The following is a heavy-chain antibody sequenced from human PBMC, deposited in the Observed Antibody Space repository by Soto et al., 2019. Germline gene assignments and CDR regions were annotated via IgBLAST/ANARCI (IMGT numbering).Heavy chain of an antibody. CDR3: ARDLPNQGFDF. Sequence: SVKVSCKASGFTFTNSAVQWVRQARGQRLEWIGWIAVGSGNTIYAQKFQERVTITRDLSTSTAYMELSSLTSEDTAVYFCARDLPNQGFDFWGQGTLVTVSS. CDR1: GFTFTNSA. CDR2: IAVGSGNT. J-gene: IGHJ4*02. V-gene: IGHV1-58*01. D-gene: IGHD2-8*01.